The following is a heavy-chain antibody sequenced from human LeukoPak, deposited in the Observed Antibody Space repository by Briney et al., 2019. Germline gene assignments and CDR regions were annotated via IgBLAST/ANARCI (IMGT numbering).Heavy chain of an antibody. CDR2: ISRRGDST. D-gene: IGHD3-22*01. V-gene: IGHV3-23*01. CDR1: GFTFSSYA. Sequence: PGGSLRLSCTASGFTFSSYAMSWVRQTPGKGLEWVASISRRGDSTNYADSVKGRFTISRDNSKNTLSLQMTSLRAEDTAIYYCAKDVYDTSGYYGLMSDHWGRGTLVTVSS. CDR3: AKDVYDTSGYYGLMSDH. J-gene: IGHJ4*02.